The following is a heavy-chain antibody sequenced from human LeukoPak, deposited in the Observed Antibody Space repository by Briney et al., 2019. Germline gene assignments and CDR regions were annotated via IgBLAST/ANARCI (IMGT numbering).Heavy chain of an antibody. Sequence: PGGSLRLSRAASGFTFSSYGMHWVRQAPGKGLEWVAVISYDGSNKYYADSVKGRFTISRDNSKNTLYLQMNSLRAEDTAVYYCAKVIGIVGATVWTDAFDIWGQGTMVTVSS. D-gene: IGHD1-26*01. CDR3: AKVIGIVGATVWTDAFDI. CDR1: GFTFSSYG. CDR2: ISYDGSNK. J-gene: IGHJ3*02. V-gene: IGHV3-30*18.